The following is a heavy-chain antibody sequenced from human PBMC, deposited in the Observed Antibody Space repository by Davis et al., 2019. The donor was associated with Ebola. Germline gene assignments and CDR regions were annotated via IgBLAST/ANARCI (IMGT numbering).Heavy chain of an antibody. J-gene: IGHJ3*02. V-gene: IGHV3-9*01. CDR3: AKELELPADAFDI. CDR2: ISWNSGSI. D-gene: IGHD1-7*01. CDR1: GFTFDDYA. Sequence: SLKISCAASGFTFDDYAMHWVRQAPGKGLEWVSGISWNSGSIGYADSVKGRFTISRDNAKNSLYLQMNSLRAEDTALYYCAKELELPADAFDIWGQGTMVTASS.